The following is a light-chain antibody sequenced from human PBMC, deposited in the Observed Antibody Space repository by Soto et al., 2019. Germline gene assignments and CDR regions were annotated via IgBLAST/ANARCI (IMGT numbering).Light chain of an antibody. CDR3: LQSDSFPHT. J-gene: IGKJ2*01. Sequence: DIQMTQSPSSVSASVGDRVTITCRASQGISTWLAWYQQKPGSAPKLLIYAASSLQSGVPSRFRGSGSGTYFTLTITSLQPEDFATYYCLQSDSFPHTFGQGTKLQIK. CDR1: QGISTW. V-gene: IGKV1-12*01. CDR2: AAS.